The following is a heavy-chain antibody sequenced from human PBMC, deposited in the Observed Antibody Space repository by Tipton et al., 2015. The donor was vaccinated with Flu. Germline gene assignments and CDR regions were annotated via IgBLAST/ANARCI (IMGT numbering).Heavy chain of an antibody. V-gene: IGHV4-59*01. CDR2: SYYSGST. CDR3: ARDRGWPAALDY. Sequence: TLSLTCTVSGGSISYYYWNWIRQTPGKGLEWIGFSYYSGSTSYNPSLKSRVTISVDTSRNQFSLNLKSVTAADTAVYYSARDRGWPAALDYWSQGILVAVSS. CDR1: GGSISYYY. D-gene: IGHD3-10*01. J-gene: IGHJ4*02.